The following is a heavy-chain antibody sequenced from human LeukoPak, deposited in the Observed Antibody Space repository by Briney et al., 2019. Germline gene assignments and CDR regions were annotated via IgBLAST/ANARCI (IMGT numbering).Heavy chain of an antibody. CDR2: IDPSDSYT. J-gene: IGHJ4*02. V-gene: IGHV5-10-1*01. CDR3: AYAVGDYDSFDY. D-gene: IGHD3-22*01. CDR1: GYSFTSYW. Sequence: GGSLRISCKGSGYSFTSYWITWVRQMPGKGLEWMGTIDPSDSYTNYSPSFQGNVTISADKSISTAYLQWSSLKASDTAMYYCAYAVGDYDSFDYWGQGTLVIVSS.